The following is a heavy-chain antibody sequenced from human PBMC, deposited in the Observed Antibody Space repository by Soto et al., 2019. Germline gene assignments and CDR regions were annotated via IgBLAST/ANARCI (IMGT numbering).Heavy chain of an antibody. V-gene: IGHV4-34*01. D-gene: IGHD4-4*01. CDR1: GGSFSGYY. CDR3: ARGLRPAQELRYYHDGKDV. J-gene: IGHJ6*02. CDR2: INHSGST. Sequence: PSETLSLTCAVYGGSFSGYYWSWIRQPPGKGLEWIGEINHSGSTNYNPSLKSRVTISVDTSKNQFSLKLSSVTAADTAVYYCARGLRPAQELRYYHDGKDVWGQGTTVPVSS.